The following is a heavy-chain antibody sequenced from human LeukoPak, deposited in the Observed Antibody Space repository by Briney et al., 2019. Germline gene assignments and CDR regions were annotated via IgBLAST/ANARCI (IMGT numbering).Heavy chain of an antibody. CDR1: GYSTSTGYY. Sequence: SETLSLTCTVSGYSTSTGYYWGWIRLPPGKGLEWIGSIYHSGGTYYNPSLKSRVTISVDTSTNQFSLKLSSVTAADTAVYYCARGGYCSSTSCSSIDYWGQGTLVTVSS. CDR3: ARGGYCSSTSCSSIDY. V-gene: IGHV4-38-2*02. J-gene: IGHJ4*02. CDR2: IYHSGGT. D-gene: IGHD2-2*01.